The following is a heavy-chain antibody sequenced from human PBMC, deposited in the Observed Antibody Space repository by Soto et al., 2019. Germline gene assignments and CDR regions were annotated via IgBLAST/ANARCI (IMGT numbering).Heavy chain of an antibody. CDR3: ARERISGRDYYYGMDV. D-gene: IGHD2-15*01. V-gene: IGHV3-11*01. Sequence: QVQLVESGGGLVKPGGSLRLSCAASGFTFSDYYMRWIRQAPGKGLEWVSYISSSGSTIYYADSVKGRFTISRDNAKNSLYLQMNSLRAEDTCVYYCARERISGRDYYYGMDVWGQGTTVTVSS. J-gene: IGHJ6*02. CDR1: GFTFSDYY. CDR2: ISSSGSTI.